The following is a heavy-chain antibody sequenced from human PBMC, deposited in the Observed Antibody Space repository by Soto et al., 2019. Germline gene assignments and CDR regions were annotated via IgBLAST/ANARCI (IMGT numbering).Heavy chain of an antibody. CDR2: INHSGST. J-gene: IGHJ4*02. CDR1: DGSMNSDSSY. Sequence: QLQLQESGPGLVKPSETLSLTCRVSDGSMNSDSSYWGWIRQPPGKGLEWIGVINHSGSTNYNPSLKSRVTMSVDTSKNQFSLKLTSVTAADTAVYYCAGEKYGDYELGWGQGTLVTVSS. D-gene: IGHD5-12*01. V-gene: IGHV4-39*07. CDR3: AGEKYGDYELG.